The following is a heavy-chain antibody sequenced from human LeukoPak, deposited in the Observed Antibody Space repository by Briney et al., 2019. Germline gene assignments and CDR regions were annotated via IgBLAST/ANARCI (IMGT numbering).Heavy chain of an antibody. CDR2: INHSGST. CDR1: GGSFSDYY. V-gene: IGHV4-34*01. J-gene: IGHJ4*02. D-gene: IGHD3/OR15-3a*01. Sequence: SETLSLTCAVYGGSFSDYYWSWIRQPPGKGLEWIGEINHSGSTNYNPSLKSRVTISVDTSKNQFSLRLTSVTAADTAVYYCARQTGSGLFILPGGQGTLVTVSS. CDR3: ARQTGSGLFILP.